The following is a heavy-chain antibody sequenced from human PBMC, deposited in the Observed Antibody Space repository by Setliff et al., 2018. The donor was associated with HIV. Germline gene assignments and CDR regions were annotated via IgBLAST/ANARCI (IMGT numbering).Heavy chain of an antibody. J-gene: IGHJ4*02. CDR3: AKDEFSPLRSDS. D-gene: IGHD3-10*01. Sequence: GGSLRLSCAASGFTFSSYGMHWVRQAPGKGLEWVAVIWYDGSNKYYADSVKGRFTISRDNSKNTLYLQMNSLRADDTATYYCAKDEFSPLRSDSWGLGILVTVSS. CDR2: IWYDGSNK. V-gene: IGHV3-33*06. CDR1: GFTFSSYG.